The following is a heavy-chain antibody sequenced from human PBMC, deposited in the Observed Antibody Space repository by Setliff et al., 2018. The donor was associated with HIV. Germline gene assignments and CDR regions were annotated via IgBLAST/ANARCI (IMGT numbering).Heavy chain of an antibody. V-gene: IGHV4-34*09. CDR2: INHSGST. Sequence: SETLSLTCTVSGGSISSYYWSWIRQPPGKGLEWIGEINHSGSTDYNPSLKSRVTISVDTSKNQFSLKLNSVTAADTAVYYCARSSSSPPFFFDYWGQGSLVTVSS. J-gene: IGHJ4*02. CDR1: GGSISSYY. D-gene: IGHD6-6*01. CDR3: ARSSSSPPFFFDY.